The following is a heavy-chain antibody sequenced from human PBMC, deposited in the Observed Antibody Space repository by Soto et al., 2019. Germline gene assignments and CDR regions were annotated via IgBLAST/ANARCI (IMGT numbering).Heavy chain of an antibody. CDR1: GFTFSHYA. J-gene: IGHJ4*02. V-gene: IGHV3-30*18. CDR3: AKDGSHNFDY. Sequence: QVQLVESGGGVVQPGRSLRLSCAASGFTFSHYAMHWVRQAPGKGLEWVALMSYDGSNEYYADSVKGRFTISRDNSKNTLYLQMNSLRAEDTAVYYCAKDGSHNFDYWGQGTRVIVSS. CDR2: MSYDGSNE. D-gene: IGHD1-26*01.